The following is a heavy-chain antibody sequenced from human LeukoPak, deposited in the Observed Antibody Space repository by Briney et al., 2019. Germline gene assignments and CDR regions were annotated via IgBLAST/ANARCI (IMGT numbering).Heavy chain of an antibody. CDR1: GFTFSSHS. D-gene: IGHD5-24*01. Sequence: GGSLRLSYAASGFTFSSHSMGWVRQAPGKGLECVATIGLDGAQKDFVDSVKGRFTLSRDSAKNSLFLEMNRLRVEDTAVYYCARWRGLQSEFDCWGQGTLVTVSS. V-gene: IGHV3-7*01. CDR3: ARWRGLQSEFDC. J-gene: IGHJ4*02. CDR2: IGLDGAQK.